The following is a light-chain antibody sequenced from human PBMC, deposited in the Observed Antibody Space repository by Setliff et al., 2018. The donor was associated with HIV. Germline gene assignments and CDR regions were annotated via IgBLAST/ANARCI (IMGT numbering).Light chain of an antibody. V-gene: IGLV2-14*01. CDR2: EVR. J-gene: IGLJ1*01. CDR1: SSDVGGYNY. Sequence: QSALGQPASVSGSPGQSITISCTGTSSDVGGYNYVSWYQQHPGKAPKLILYEVRNRPSGVSNRFSGSKSGNTASLTISGLQAEDEADYYCSSYAITNTLPFGTGTKVT. CDR3: SSYAITNTLP.